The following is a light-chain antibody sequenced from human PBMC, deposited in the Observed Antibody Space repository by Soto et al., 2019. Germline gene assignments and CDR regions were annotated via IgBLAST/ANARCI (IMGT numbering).Light chain of an antibody. V-gene: IGKV3-15*01. Sequence: EIVMTQSPATLSVSPGERATLSCRASQSVSSNLAWYQQKPGQAPRLLIYGASTRATGIPARFSGSGSGTEFTLTISSLQSEDFATYYCLQDNSYPWTFGQGTKVDIK. J-gene: IGKJ1*01. CDR1: QSVSSN. CDR3: LQDNSYPWT. CDR2: GAS.